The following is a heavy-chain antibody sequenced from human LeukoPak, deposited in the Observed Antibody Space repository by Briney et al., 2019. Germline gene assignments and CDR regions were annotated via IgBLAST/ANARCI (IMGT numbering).Heavy chain of an antibody. CDR3: ARHTGYSSGWPTFDY. Sequence: SETLSLTCTVSGGSISSSSYYWGWIRQPPGKGLEWIGSIYYSGSTYYNPSLKSRVTISVDTSKNQFSLKLSSVTAADTAVYYCARHTGYSSGWPTFDYWGQGTLVTVSS. CDR2: IYYSGST. D-gene: IGHD6-19*01. V-gene: IGHV4-39*01. CDR1: GGSISSSSYY. J-gene: IGHJ4*02.